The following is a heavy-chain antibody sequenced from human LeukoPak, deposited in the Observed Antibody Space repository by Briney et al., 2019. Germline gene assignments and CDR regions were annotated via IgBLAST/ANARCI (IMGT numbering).Heavy chain of an antibody. CDR1: GGSISSSSYY. J-gene: IGHJ6*03. D-gene: IGHD2-15*01. CDR3: ARLMGSGISYYYMDV. V-gene: IGHV4-39*01. CDR2: IYYSGST. Sequence: KPSETLSLTCTVSGGSISSSSYYWGWIRQPSGKGLEWIGSIYYSGSTYYNPSLKSRVTISVDTSKNQFSLKLSSVTAADTAVYYCARLMGSGISYYYMDVWGKGTTVTVSS.